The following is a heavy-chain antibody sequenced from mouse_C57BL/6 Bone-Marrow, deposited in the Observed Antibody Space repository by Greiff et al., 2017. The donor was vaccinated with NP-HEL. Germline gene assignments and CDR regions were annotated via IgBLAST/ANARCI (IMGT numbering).Heavy chain of an antibody. Sequence: QVQLQQPGAELVMPGASVKLSCKASGYTFTSYWMHWVKQRPGQGLEWIGEIDPSDSYTNYNQKFKGKSTLTVDKSSSTAYMQLSSLTSEDSAVYYGARGGTITTVVATDYWGQGTTLTVSS. CDR2: IDPSDSYT. D-gene: IGHD1-1*01. CDR1: GYTFTSYW. CDR3: ARGGTITTVVATDY. V-gene: IGHV1-69*01. J-gene: IGHJ2*01.